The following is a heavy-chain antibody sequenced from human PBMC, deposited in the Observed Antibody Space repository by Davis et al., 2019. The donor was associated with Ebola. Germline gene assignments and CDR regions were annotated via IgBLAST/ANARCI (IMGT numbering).Heavy chain of an antibody. CDR3: ARDITLRGPFDP. CDR2: ISTSGGST. CDR1: GFSFGSQA. D-gene: IGHD3-10*01. V-gene: IGHV3-23*01. J-gene: IGHJ5*02. Sequence: GGSLRLSCEGSGFSFGSQAMSWVRQAPGKGLEWVSVISTSGGSTFYADSVRGRFTISRDNSKNTLFLQMDSLGAEDTAVYYCARDITLRGPFDPWGQGTLVTVSS.